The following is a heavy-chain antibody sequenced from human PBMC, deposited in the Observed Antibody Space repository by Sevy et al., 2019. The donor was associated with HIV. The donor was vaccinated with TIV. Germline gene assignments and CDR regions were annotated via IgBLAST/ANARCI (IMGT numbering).Heavy chain of an antibody. CDR3: AKDQTDTPMGPY. D-gene: IGHD5-18*01. CDR2: INNSGGST. CDR1: GFTFSSYA. J-gene: IGHJ4*02. Sequence: GGSLRLSCAASGFTFSSYAMSWVRQAPGKGLEWVSTINNSGGSTYYADSVKGRFTISRDNSKNTLYLQMNSLRAEDTAVYYCAKDQTDTPMGPYWAQGTLVTVSS. V-gene: IGHV3-23*01.